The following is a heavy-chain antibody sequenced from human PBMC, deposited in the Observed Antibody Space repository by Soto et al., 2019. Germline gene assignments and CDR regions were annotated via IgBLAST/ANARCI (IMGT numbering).Heavy chain of an antibody. J-gene: IGHJ4*02. V-gene: IGHV1-18*01. CDR3: ARDTRDGYKPGYFDY. CDR2: ISAYNGNT. CDR1: GYTFTSYG. Sequence: QVQLVQSGAEVKKPGASVKVSCKASGYTFTSYGISWVRQAPGQGLEWMGWISAYNGNTNYAQKLQGRVTMTTDTSTRTAYMELRSLRSDDTAVYYCARDTRDGYKPGYFDYWGQGTLVTVSS. D-gene: IGHD5-12*01.